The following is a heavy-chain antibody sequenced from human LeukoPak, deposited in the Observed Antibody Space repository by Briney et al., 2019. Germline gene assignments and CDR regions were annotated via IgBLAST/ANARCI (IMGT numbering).Heavy chain of an antibody. CDR2: ISYDGTNK. D-gene: IGHD6-13*01. Sequence: GGSLRLSCAASGFTFSSYAMHWVRQAPGKGLEWVAVISYDGTNKYYADSVKGRFTISRDNSKNTLYLQMNSLRAEDTAVYYCARDHLNSWYNWFDPWGQGTLVTVSS. V-gene: IGHV3-30*04. CDR1: GFTFSSYA. CDR3: ARDHLNSWYNWFDP. J-gene: IGHJ5*02.